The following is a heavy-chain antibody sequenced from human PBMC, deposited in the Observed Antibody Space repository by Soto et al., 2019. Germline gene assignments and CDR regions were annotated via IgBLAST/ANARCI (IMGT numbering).Heavy chain of an antibody. CDR2: ISAYNGNT. D-gene: IGHD2-15*01. J-gene: IGHJ3*02. Sequence: ASVKVSCKASGYTFTSYGISWVRQAPGQGLEWMGWISAYNGNTNYAQKLQGRVTMTTDTSTSTAYMELRSLRSDDTAVYYCARGNCSGGSCVAFDIWGQGTMVTVSS. CDR1: GYTFTSYG. CDR3: ARGNCSGGSCVAFDI. V-gene: IGHV1-18*01.